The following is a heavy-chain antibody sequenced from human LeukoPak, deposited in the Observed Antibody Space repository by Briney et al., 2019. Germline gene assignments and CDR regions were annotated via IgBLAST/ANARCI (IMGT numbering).Heavy chain of an antibody. Sequence: GGSLRLSCAVSGFTFSSYAMTWVRQAPGKGLEWVSYISSSSSTIYYADSVKGRFTISRDNAKNSLYLQMNSLRAEDTAVYYCARDGVGAYDYWGQGTLVTVSS. CDR3: ARDGVGAYDY. D-gene: IGHD1-26*01. CDR1: GFTFSSYA. J-gene: IGHJ4*02. CDR2: ISSSSSTI. V-gene: IGHV3-48*01.